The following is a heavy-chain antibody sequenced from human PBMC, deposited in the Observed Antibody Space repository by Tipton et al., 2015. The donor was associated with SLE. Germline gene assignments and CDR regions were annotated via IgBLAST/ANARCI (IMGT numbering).Heavy chain of an antibody. D-gene: IGHD2-15*01. V-gene: IGHV1-2*06. CDR1: GYTFTGYY. CDR3: ASRSAGWYYYGMDV. CDR2: INPNSGGT. J-gene: IGHJ6*02. Sequence: QLVQSGAEVKKPGASVKVSCKASGYTFTGYYMHWVRQAPGQGLEWMGRINPNSGGTNYAQKFQGRVTITADESTSTAYMELSSLRSEDTAVYYCASRSAGWYYYGMDVWGQGTTVTVSS.